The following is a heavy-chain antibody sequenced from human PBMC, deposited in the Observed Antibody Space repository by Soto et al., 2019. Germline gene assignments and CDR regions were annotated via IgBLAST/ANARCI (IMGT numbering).Heavy chain of an antibody. CDR3: ARSLVAPYCVDY. CDR2: IYSGGST. CDR1: GFTVSSNY. Sequence: EVQLVESGGGLVQPGGSLRLSCAASGFTVSSNYMSWVRQAPGKGLEWVSVIYSGGSTYYADSVKGSVTIARDNSKNTLYLQMNSLRAEDTAVYYWARSLVAPYCVDYWGQGTLVTVSS. V-gene: IGHV3-66*01. D-gene: IGHD2-8*02. J-gene: IGHJ4*02.